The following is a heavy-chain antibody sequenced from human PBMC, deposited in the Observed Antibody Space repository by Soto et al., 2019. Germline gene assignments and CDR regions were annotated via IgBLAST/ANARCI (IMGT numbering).Heavy chain of an antibody. Sequence: ASVKVSCKASGYTFTSYGISWVRQAPGQGLEWMGWISAYNGNTNYAQKLQGRVTMTTDTSTSTAYMELRSVRADDTAVYYCARDAPKTNDYYYYGMDVWGQGPTVIVSS. D-gene: IGHD1-1*01. V-gene: IGHV1-18*01. CDR1: GYTFTSYG. J-gene: IGHJ6*02. CDR2: ISAYNGNT. CDR3: ARDAPKTNDYYYYGMDV.